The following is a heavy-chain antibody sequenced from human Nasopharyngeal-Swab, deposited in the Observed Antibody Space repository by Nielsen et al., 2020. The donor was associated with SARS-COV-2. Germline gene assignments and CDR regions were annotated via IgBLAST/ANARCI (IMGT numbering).Heavy chain of an antibody. V-gene: IGHV1-18*01. D-gene: IGHD2-2*01. CDR1: GYTFTSYG. CDR3: ARVYCSSTSCFYGMDV. Sequence: ALVKVSCKASGYTFTSYGISWVRQAPGQGLEWMGWISAYNGNTNYAQKLQGRVTMTTDTSTSTAYMELRSLRSDDTAVYYCARVYCSSTSCFYGMDVWGQGTTVTVSS. CDR2: ISAYNGNT. J-gene: IGHJ6*02.